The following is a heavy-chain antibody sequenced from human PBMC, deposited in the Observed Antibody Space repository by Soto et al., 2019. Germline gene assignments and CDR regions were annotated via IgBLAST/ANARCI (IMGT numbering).Heavy chain of an antibody. V-gene: IGHV4-31*03. CDR1: GGSISSGGYY. CDR3: AREDHDSSGYYFQH. CDR2: IYYSGST. D-gene: IGHD3-22*01. J-gene: IGHJ1*01. Sequence: QVQLQESGPGLVKPSQTLSLTCTVSGGSISSGGYYWSWIRQHPGKGLEWIGYIYYSGSTYYNPSLKSRVTISGDTSKNQFSLKLSSVTAADTAVYYCAREDHDSSGYYFQHWGQGTLVTVSS.